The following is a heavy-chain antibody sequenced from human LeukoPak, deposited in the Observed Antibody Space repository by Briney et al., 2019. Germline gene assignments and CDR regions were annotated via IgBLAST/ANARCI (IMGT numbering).Heavy chain of an antibody. Sequence: ASVKVSCKASCYTFTSYGISWVRQAPGQALEWMGWISAYNGNTNYAQKLQGRVTMTTDTSTSTAYMELRSLRSDDTAVYYCARYFRGYSGYVLGGMDVWGQGPRSPSP. CDR1: CYTFTSYG. CDR3: ARYFRGYSGYVLGGMDV. J-gene: IGHJ6*02. D-gene: IGHD5-12*01. CDR2: ISAYNGNT. V-gene: IGHV1-18*01.